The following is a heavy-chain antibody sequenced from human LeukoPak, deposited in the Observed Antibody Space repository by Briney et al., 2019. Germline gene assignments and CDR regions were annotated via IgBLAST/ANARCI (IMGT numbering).Heavy chain of an antibody. CDR2: ISAYNGNT. Sequence: GASVKVSFKASCYTFTSYGISWVRQAPGQGLEWMGWISAYNGNTNYAQKLQGRVTMTTDTSTSTAYMELRSLRSDDTAVYYCARDLEYYYGSGSYRYWGQGTLVTVSS. CDR3: ARDLEYYYGSGSYRY. D-gene: IGHD3-10*01. CDR1: CYTFTSYG. J-gene: IGHJ4*02. V-gene: IGHV1-18*01.